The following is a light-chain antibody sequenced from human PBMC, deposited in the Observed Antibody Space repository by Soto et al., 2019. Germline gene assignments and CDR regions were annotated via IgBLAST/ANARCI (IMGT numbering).Light chain of an antibody. CDR2: DVS. Sequence: QSALTQPASVSGSPGQSLTISCTGTSSDVGNYNYVSWYQQHPGKAPKLMIYDVSDRPSGVSNRFSGSKSGNTASLTISGLQAEDEADYYCSSYTTSSTPVVFGGGTQLTVL. CDR3: SSYTTSSTPVV. CDR1: SSDVGNYNY. J-gene: IGLJ2*01. V-gene: IGLV2-14*03.